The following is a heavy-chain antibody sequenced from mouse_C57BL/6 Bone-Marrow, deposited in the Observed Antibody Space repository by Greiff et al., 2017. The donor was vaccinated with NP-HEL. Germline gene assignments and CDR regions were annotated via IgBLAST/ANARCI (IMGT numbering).Heavy chain of an antibody. J-gene: IGHJ3*01. V-gene: IGHV1-69*01. CDR2: IDPSDSYT. Sequence: QVQLKQSGAELVMPGASVKLSCKASGYTFTSYWMHWVKQRPGQGLEWIGEIDPSDSYTNYNQKFKGKSTLTVDKSSSTAYMQLSSLTSEDSAVYYCAREGYLAYWGQGTLVTVSA. CDR1: GYTFTSYW. D-gene: IGHD3-1*01. CDR3: AREGYLAY.